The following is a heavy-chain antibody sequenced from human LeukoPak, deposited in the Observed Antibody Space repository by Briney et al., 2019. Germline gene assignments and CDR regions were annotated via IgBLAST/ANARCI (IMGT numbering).Heavy chain of an antibody. CDR2: ISGSGGTT. V-gene: IGHV3-23*01. J-gene: IGHJ5*02. D-gene: IGHD2-2*01. CDR1: GFTFSSHA. Sequence: GGSLRLSCAASGFTFSSHAMSWVRQAPGKGLEWVSAISGSGGTTYYADSVKGRFTISRDNAKNSLYLQLNSLRAEDTAVYYCASIVVVPERNWFDPWGQGTLVTVSS. CDR3: ASIVVVPERNWFDP.